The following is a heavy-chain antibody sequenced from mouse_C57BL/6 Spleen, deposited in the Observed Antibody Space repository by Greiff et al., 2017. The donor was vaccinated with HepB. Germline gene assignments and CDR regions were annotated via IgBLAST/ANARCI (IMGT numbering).Heavy chain of an antibody. CDR1: GYTFTDYY. J-gene: IGHJ2*01. CDR2: INPNNGGT. V-gene: IGHV1-26*01. Sequence: EVQLQQSGPELVKPGASVKISCKASGYTFTDYYMNWVKQSHGKSLEWIGDINPNNGGTSYNQKFKGKATLTVDKSSSTAYMELRSLTSADSAVYSCARSGSSYAYFDYWGQGTTLTVAS. CDR3: ARSGSSYAYFDY. D-gene: IGHD1-1*01.